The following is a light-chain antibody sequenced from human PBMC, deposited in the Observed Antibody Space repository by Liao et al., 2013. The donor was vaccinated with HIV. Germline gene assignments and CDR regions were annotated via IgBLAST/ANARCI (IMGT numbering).Light chain of an antibody. CDR2: EDS. CDR3: QSWDSGTVV. CDR1: KLGDKY. Sequence: SYDLTQPPSVSVSPGQTASITCSGDKLGDKYTCWYQQRPGQSPALVIYEDSQRPSGIPERFSGSTSGSTATLTISETQPMDEADYYCQSWDSGTVVFGGGTKLTVL. J-gene: IGLJ2*01. V-gene: IGLV3-1*01.